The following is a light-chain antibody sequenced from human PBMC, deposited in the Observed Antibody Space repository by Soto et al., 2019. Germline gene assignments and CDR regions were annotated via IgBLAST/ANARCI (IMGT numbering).Light chain of an antibody. CDR3: QQSYSAPYT. J-gene: IGKJ2*01. V-gene: IGKV1-39*01. CDR2: SAS. CDR1: QSISSH. Sequence: DIQMTQSPSSLSASVGDRVTITCRASQSISSHLNWYQQKPGKAPNLLIYSASSLQSGVPSRFSGRGSGTDFTLTISSLQPEDFATYFCQQSYSAPYTFGQGTKLEIK.